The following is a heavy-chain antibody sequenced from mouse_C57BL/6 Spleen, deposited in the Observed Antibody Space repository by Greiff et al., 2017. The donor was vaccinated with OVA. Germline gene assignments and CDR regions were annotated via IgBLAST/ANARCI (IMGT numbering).Heavy chain of an antibody. CDR3: AGSEGYYYGSWFAY. J-gene: IGHJ3*01. Sequence: QVQLKQSGTELVKPGASVKLSCKASGYTFTSYWMHWVKQRPGQGLEWIGNINPSNGGTNYNEKFKSKATLTVDKSSSTAYMQLSSLTSDDSAVYYCAGSEGYYYGSWFAYWGQGTLVTVSA. CDR1: GYTFTSYW. CDR2: INPSNGGT. V-gene: IGHV1-53*01. D-gene: IGHD1-1*01.